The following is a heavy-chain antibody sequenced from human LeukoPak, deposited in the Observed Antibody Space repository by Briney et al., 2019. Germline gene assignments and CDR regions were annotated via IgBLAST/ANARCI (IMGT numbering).Heavy chain of an antibody. CDR3: AKGMKRAGSAVAGDNPDY. CDR1: GFTFSSYG. D-gene: IGHD6-19*01. Sequence: GGSLRLSCAASGFTFSSYGMHWVRQAPGKGLEWVAFIRYDGSNKYYADSVKGRFTISRDNSKNTLYLQMNSLRAEDTAVYYCAKGMKRAGSAVAGDNPDYWGQGTLLTVSS. V-gene: IGHV3-30*02. CDR2: IRYDGSNK. J-gene: IGHJ4*02.